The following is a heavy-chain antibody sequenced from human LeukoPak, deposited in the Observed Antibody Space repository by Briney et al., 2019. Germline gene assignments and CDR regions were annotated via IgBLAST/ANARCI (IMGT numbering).Heavy chain of an antibody. J-gene: IGHJ5*02. CDR1: GFTFSSYA. CDR2: ISGSGGST. Sequence: GGSLRLSCAASGFTFSSYAMSWVRQAPGKGLEWVSAISGSGGSTYYADSVKGRFTISRDNSKNTLYLQMNSLRAEDTAVYYCAKDYCSSTSCYTPLGWFDPWGQGTLVTVSS. CDR3: AKDYCSSTSCYTPLGWFDP. D-gene: IGHD2-2*02. V-gene: IGHV3-23*01.